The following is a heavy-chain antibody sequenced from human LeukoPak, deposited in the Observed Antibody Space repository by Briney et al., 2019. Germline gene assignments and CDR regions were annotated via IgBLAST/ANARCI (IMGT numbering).Heavy chain of an antibody. CDR3: ARAPTVSYYNWFDP. CDR2: IYYSGST. CDR1: GGSISSYY. J-gene: IGHJ5*02. D-gene: IGHD4-17*01. V-gene: IGHV4-59*12. Sequence: SETLSLTCTVSGGSISSYYWSWIRQPPGKGLEWIGYIYYSGSTNYNPSLKSRVTISVDTSKNQFSLKLSSVTAVDTAVYYCARAPTVSYYNWFDPWGQGTLVTVSS.